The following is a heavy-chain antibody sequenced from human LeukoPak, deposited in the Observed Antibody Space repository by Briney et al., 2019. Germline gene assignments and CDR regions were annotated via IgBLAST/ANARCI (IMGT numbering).Heavy chain of an antibody. J-gene: IGHJ4*02. V-gene: IGHV1-69*05. Sequence: SVKVSCKASGGTFSSYAISWVRQAPGQGLEWMGGIIPIFGTANYAQKFQGRVTITTDESTSTAYMELSSLRSEDTAVYYCARNSYGYNGVGHFDYWGQGTLVTVSS. CDR3: ARNSYGYNGVGHFDY. CDR2: IIPIFGTA. CDR1: GGTFSSYA. D-gene: IGHD5-18*01.